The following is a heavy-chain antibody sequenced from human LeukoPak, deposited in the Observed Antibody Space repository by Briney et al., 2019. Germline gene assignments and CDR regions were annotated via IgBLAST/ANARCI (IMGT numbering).Heavy chain of an antibody. CDR2: ISGSGGST. J-gene: IGHJ4*02. Sequence: GGSLRLSCAASGFTFSSYAMSWVRQAPGKGLEWVLAISGSGGSTYYADSVKGRFTISRDNSKNTLYLQMNSLRAEDTAVYYCAKDHLLGGSYYFDYWGQGTLVTVSS. CDR3: AKDHLLGGSYYFDY. CDR1: GFTFSSYA. D-gene: IGHD1-26*01. V-gene: IGHV3-23*01.